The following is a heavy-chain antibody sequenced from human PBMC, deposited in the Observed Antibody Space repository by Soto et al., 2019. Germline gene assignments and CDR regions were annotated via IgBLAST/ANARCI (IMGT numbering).Heavy chain of an antibody. V-gene: IGHV3-30*18. CDR1: GFTFSDYG. J-gene: IGHJ4*02. Sequence: GGSLRLSCEVSGFTFSDYGMHWVRQAPGKGLEWVAVMSYDGSHKYYADSVKGRFAISRDLSGNTLFLQMNSLRLEDTAVYFCAKEMYPRTVLDSSSPWGDYWGQGTLV. CDR3: AKEMYPRTVLDSSSPWGDY. CDR2: MSYDGSHK. D-gene: IGHD6-6*01.